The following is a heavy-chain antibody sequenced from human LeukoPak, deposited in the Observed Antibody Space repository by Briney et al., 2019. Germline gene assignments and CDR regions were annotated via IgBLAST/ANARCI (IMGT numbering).Heavy chain of an antibody. Sequence: GGSLRLSCAASGFTFSSCEMNWVRQAPGMGLEWVSYISSGSGSNIYYADSVKGRFTISRDNAKNSLYLQLNSLRAEDTAVYYCAIILGYCSGGTCYDYWGQGTQVTVSS. CDR3: AIILGYCSGGTCYDY. CDR1: GFTFSSCE. J-gene: IGHJ4*02. CDR2: ISSGSGSNI. D-gene: IGHD2-15*01. V-gene: IGHV3-48*03.